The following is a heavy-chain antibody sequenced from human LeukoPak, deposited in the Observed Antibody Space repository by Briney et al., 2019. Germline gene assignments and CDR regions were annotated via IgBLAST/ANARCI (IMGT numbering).Heavy chain of an antibody. Sequence: SETLSLTCTVSGGSISSYHWSWIRQPAGKGLEWIGRIYTSGSTNYNPSLKSRVTMSVDTSKNQFSLKLSSVTAADTAVYYCARDEMTSAAGYYYYMDVWGKGTTVTVSS. CDR2: IYTSGST. J-gene: IGHJ6*03. CDR3: ARDEMTSAAGYYYYMDV. CDR1: GGSISSYH. D-gene: IGHD6-13*01. V-gene: IGHV4-4*07.